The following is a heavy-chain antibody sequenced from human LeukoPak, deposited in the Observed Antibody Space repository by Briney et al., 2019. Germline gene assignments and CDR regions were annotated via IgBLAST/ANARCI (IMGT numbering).Heavy chain of an antibody. V-gene: IGHV3-48*03. CDR3: ARVTVATIGDY. Sequence: GGSLRLSCAASGFTFSSYAMNWVRQAPGKGLEWVSYISSSGSTIYYADSVKGRFTISRDNAKNSLYLQMNSLRAEDTAVYYCARVTVATIGDYWGQGTLVTVSS. D-gene: IGHD5-12*01. CDR2: ISSSGSTI. J-gene: IGHJ4*02. CDR1: GFTFSSYA.